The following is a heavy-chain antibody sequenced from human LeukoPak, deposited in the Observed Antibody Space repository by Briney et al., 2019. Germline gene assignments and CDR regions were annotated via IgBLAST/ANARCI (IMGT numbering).Heavy chain of an antibody. Sequence: GASVKVSCKASGDTLTGYYIHWVRQAPGQGLEWMGRINPNSGGTNYAQKFQGRITMTRDTSIATAYMELSRLTSDDTAVHYCARSRGWSNFDYWGQGTLVTVSS. D-gene: IGHD6-19*01. CDR3: ARSRGWSNFDY. CDR1: GDTLTGYY. V-gene: IGHV1-2*06. J-gene: IGHJ4*02. CDR2: INPNSGGT.